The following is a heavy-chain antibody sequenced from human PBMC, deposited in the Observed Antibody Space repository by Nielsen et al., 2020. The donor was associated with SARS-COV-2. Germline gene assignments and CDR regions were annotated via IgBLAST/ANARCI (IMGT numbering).Heavy chain of an antibody. Sequence: GESLKVSCAASGFTFSSYGMHWVRQAPGKGLEWVAVISYDGSNKYYADSVKGRFTISRDNSKNTLYLQMNSLRAEDTAVYYCAKVSGDTAMARWGQGTLVTVSS. CDR3: AKVSGDTAMAR. CDR1: GFTFSSYG. D-gene: IGHD5-18*01. CDR2: ISYDGSNK. J-gene: IGHJ4*02. V-gene: IGHV3-30*18.